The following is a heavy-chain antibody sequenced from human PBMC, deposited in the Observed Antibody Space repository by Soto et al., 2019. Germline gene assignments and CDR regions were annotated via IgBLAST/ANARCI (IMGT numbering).Heavy chain of an antibody. CDR3: ARGIGYSSSWYSAYYYYGMDV. V-gene: IGHV1-8*01. CDR1: GYTFTSYD. D-gene: IGHD6-13*01. J-gene: IGHJ6*02. CDR2: MNPNSGNA. Sequence: ASVKVSCKASGYTFTSYDINWVRQATGQGLEWMGWMNPNSGNAGYAQKFQGRVTMTRNTSISTAYMELSSLRSEDTAVYYCARGIGYSSSWYSAYYYYGMDVWGQGTTVTVSS.